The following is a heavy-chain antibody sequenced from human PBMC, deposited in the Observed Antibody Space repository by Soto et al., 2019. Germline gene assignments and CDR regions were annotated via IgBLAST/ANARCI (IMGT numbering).Heavy chain of an antibody. J-gene: IGHJ6*02. CDR3: AREAPMDV. CDR1: GFTVSSKY. V-gene: IGHV3-53*02. CDR2: LWSAGNT. Sequence: DVILVETGGGLIQPGGSLRLSCVASGFTVSSKYMSWVRQAPGKGLEWVSVLWSAGNTYYADSVRGRFTISRDSSKNTLYLEMSSLRADDTAVYYCAREAPMDVWGQGTPVIVSS.